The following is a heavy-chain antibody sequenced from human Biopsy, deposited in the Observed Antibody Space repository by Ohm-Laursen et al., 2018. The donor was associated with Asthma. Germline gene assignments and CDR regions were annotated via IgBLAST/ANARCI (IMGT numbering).Heavy chain of an antibody. D-gene: IGHD1-26*01. CDR3: AKDKVGAANSYQYGMDV. CDR1: EFPFSSYA. V-gene: IGHV3-23*01. Sequence: GSLRLSCSASEFPFSSYAMNWVRQAPGKGLEWVSSSSGNGDNTHYSDSVQGRFIISRDNSKNTLYLQMNSLRVEDTAIYFCAKDKVGAANSYQYGMDVWGQGTTVTVSS. CDR2: SSGNGDNT. J-gene: IGHJ6*02.